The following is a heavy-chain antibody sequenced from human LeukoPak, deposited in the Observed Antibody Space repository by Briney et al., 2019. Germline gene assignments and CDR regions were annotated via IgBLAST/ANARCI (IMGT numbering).Heavy chain of an antibody. Sequence: SETPSLTCTVSGGSISSGGYFWSWIRQPAGKGPEWIGRINTSGSTNYNPFLKSRVTISVDTSKNQFSLKLSSVTAADTAVYYCARDHHDSRGYYSGYMDVWGKGTTVTISS. CDR1: GGSISSGGYF. D-gene: IGHD3-22*01. J-gene: IGHJ6*03. V-gene: IGHV4-61*02. CDR3: ARDHHDSRGYYSGYMDV. CDR2: INTSGST.